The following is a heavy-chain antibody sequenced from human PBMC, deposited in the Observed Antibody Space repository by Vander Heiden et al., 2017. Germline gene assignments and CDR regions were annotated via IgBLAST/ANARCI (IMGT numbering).Heavy chain of an antibody. CDR2: MSSDGSTT. D-gene: IGHD3-3*01. J-gene: IGHJ4*02. V-gene: IGHV3-74*01. CDR3: ARAGFFRFDY. CDR1: GFTFISCW. Sequence: EVQLVESGGRLVQPGWSLRLPCVDSGFTFISCWMHWVRQAPGTGLVWLSRMSSDGSTTDYADSVKGRFTISRDNAKNTLYLQMNGLRAEDTAVYYCARAGFFRFDYWGQGILVTVSS.